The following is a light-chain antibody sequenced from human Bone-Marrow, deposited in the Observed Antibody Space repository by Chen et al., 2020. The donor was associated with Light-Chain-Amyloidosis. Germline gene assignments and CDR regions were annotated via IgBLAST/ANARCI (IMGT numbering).Light chain of an antibody. V-gene: IGKV1-5*03. CDR1: QNISRW. CDR2: WTS. CDR3: QQYKTYST. J-gene: IGKJ1*01. Sequence: DIQITQSPSPLSASVGDRVTITCRASQNISRWLAWYQQKPGKAPKLLIYWTSTFEPGVPSRFSGRGSGTEFTLTISSLQPADFATYYCQQYKTYSTFGQGTKVEIK.